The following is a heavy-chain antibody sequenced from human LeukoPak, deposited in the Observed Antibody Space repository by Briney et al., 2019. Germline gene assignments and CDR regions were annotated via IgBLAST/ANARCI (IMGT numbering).Heavy chain of an antibody. CDR3: ARAGVYTYYYDSSGYPTTAYFQH. J-gene: IGHJ1*01. CDR1: GFTFSDYY. Sequence: GGSLRLSCAASGFTFSDYYMSWIRQAPGKGLEWVSYISSSGSTIYYADSVKGRFTISRDNAKNSLYLQMNSLRAEDTAVYYCARAGVYTYYYDSSGYPTTAYFQHWGQGTLVTVSS. V-gene: IGHV3-11*04. CDR2: ISSSGSTI. D-gene: IGHD3-22*01.